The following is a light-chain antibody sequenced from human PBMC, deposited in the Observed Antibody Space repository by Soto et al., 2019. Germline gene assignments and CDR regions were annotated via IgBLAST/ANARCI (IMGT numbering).Light chain of an antibody. CDR3: QQYNSPYT. CDR2: KES. J-gene: IGKJ2*01. CDR1: QSISSW. V-gene: IGKV1-5*03. Sequence: DIQMTQSPSTLSASVGDRVTITCRASQSISSWLAWYQQKPGKAPKLLIYKESSLESGVPSRFSGSGSGTEFTLTISSLQPDDFATYYCQQYNSPYTFGQGTKVDIK.